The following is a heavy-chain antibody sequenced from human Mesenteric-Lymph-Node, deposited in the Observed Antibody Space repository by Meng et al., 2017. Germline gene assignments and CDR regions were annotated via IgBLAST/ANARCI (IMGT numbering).Heavy chain of an antibody. CDR3: VKDGAIGFTGFDS. J-gene: IGHJ4*02. Sequence: GESLKISCAASGFSFSSYAMHWVRQAPGKGLEWFGVVISDDSNSWYADSVKGRCTISKDNSKNMVYLEMKSLTSDDTAIYYCVKDGAIGFTGFDSWGQGSLVTVSS. D-gene: IGHD2-21*01. CDR2: VISDDSNS. CDR1: GFSFSSYA. V-gene: IGHV3-30*04.